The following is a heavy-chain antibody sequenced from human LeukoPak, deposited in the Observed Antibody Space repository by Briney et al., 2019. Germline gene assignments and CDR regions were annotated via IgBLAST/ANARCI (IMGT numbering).Heavy chain of an antibody. CDR2: ISSSRNYI. V-gene: IGHV3-21*01. CDR3: ARDPITNYDFWSGYLYYFDY. D-gene: IGHD3-3*01. Sequence: GGSLRLSCAASGFTFSSYSMNWVRQAPGKGLEWVSSISSSRNYIYYADSVKGRFTISRDNAKNSLYLQMNSLRAGDTAVYYYARDPITNYDFWSGYLYYFDYWGQGTLVTVSS. CDR1: GFTFSSYS. J-gene: IGHJ4*02.